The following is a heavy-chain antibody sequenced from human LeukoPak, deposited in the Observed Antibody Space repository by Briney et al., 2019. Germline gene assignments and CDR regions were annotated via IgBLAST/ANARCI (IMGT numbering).Heavy chain of an antibody. J-gene: IGHJ6*03. D-gene: IGHD2-2*01. CDR2: INPNSGGT. CDR3: ARGDPGTSNISHYYYYYYMDV. V-gene: IGHV1-2*06. CDR1: GYTFTGYY. Sequence: ASVKVTCKASGYTFTGYYMHWVRQAPGQGLEWMGRINPNSGGTNYAENFQGTVTITRDTSISTPYMYLSRLRSDATAVYYCARGDPGTSNISHYYYYYYMDVWGKGTTVTVSS.